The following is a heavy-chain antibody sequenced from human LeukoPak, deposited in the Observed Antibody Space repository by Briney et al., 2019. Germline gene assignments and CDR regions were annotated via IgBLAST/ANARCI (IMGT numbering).Heavy chain of an antibody. CDR1: GFTFDDYA. CDR3: AKGNDYGDY. V-gene: IGHV3-9*01. J-gene: IGHJ4*02. CDR2: ISWNSGSI. Sequence: GGSLRLSCAASGFTFDDYAMHWVRQAPGKGLEWVSGISWNSGSIGYADSVKGRFTISRDNAKNSLYLQMNSLRPEDTAVYYCAKGNDYGDYWGQGTLVTVSS.